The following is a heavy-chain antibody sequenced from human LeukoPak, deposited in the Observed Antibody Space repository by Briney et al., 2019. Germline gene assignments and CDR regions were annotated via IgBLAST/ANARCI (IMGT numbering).Heavy chain of an antibody. CDR2: ISYDGSNK. V-gene: IGHV3-30*18. Sequence: GGSLRLSCAASGFTFSSYGMHWVRQAPGKGLEWVAVISYDGSNKYYADSVKGRFTISRDNSKNTLYLQMNSLRAEDAAVYYCAKEMYDYYYGMDVWGQGTTVTVSS. J-gene: IGHJ6*02. CDR3: AKEMYDYYYGMDV. CDR1: GFTFSSYG.